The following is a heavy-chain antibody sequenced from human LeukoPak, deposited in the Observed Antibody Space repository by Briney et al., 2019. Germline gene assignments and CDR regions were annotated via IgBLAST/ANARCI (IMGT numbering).Heavy chain of an antibody. CDR2: IYTSGST. CDR1: GGSISSGSYY. V-gene: IGHV4-61*02. J-gene: IGHJ6*03. D-gene: IGHD3-22*01. CDR3: VATMNLDYYYMDV. Sequence: SQTLSLTCTVSGGSISSGSYYWSWIWQSAGKGLEWIGRIYTSGSTNYNPSLKSRVTMSVHTSKNQFSLKLTSVTAADTAMYYCVATMNLDYYYMDVWGKGTTVTVSS.